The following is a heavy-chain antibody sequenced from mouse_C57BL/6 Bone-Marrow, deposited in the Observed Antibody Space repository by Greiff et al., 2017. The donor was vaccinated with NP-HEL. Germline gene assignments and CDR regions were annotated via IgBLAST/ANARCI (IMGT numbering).Heavy chain of an antibody. J-gene: IGHJ4*01. Sequence: QVQLQQSGAELMKPGASVKLSCSATGYTFTGYWFEWVKQRPGPGLEWIGEILPGSGSTNYNKKFKGKATFTADTSSNTAYMQLSSLTTEDTANYYGASPSYDGYYEGAWDYWGQGTSVTVSS. CDR3: ASPSYDGYYEGAWDY. D-gene: IGHD2-3*01. CDR1: GYTFTGYW. V-gene: IGHV1-9*01. CDR2: ILPGSGST.